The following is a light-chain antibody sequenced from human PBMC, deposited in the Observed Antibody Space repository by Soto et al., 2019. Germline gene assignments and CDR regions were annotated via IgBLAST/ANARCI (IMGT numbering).Light chain of an antibody. V-gene: IGLV2-14*01. CDR3: SSHTSYSTRV. Sequence: QSVLTQPASVSGSPGQSIAISCTGTSSYVGGYNYVSWYQQHPGKAPKLMIHEVSNRPSGVSDRFSGSKSGNTASLTISGLQADDEADYYCSSHTSYSTRVFGTGTKLTVL. J-gene: IGLJ1*01. CDR2: EVS. CDR1: SSYVGGYNY.